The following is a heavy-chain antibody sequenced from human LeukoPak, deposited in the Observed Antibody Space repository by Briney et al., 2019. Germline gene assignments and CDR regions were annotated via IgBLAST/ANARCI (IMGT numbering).Heavy chain of an antibody. CDR3: AKTFVRYFDWFLFDY. CDR2: ISGSGGST. CDR1: GFTFSSYA. J-gene: IGHJ4*02. Sequence: PGGSLRLSCAASGFTFSSYAMSWVRQAPGKGLEWVSAISGSGGSTYYADSVKGRLTISRDNSKNTLYLQMNSLRAEDTAVYYCAKTFVRYFDWFLFDYWGQGTLVTVSS. D-gene: IGHD3-9*01. V-gene: IGHV3-23*01.